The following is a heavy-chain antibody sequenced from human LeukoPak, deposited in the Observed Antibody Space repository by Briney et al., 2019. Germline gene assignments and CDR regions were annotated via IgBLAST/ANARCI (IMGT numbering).Heavy chain of an antibody. CDR1: GFTFSGSA. CDR3: TTLIAVAGRGFDY. V-gene: IGHV3-73*01. CDR2: IRSKANSYAT. J-gene: IGHJ4*02. D-gene: IGHD6-19*01. Sequence: GGSLRLSCAASGFTFSGSAVHWVRQASGKGLEWVGRIRSKANSYATAYAASVKGRFTISRDDSKNTAYLQMNSLKTEDTAVYYCTTLIAVAGRGFDYWGQGTLVTVSS.